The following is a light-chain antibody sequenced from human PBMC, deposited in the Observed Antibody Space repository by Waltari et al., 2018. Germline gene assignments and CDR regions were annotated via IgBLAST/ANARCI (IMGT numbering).Light chain of an antibody. CDR1: SSHVGGYNY. V-gene: IGLV2-14*03. J-gene: IGLJ2*01. Sequence: QSALTQPASVSGSPGQSTTISCTGTSSHVGGYNYVSWYQHHPGKAPKLMIYDVSNRPSGVSNRFSGSKSGNTASLTISGLQAEDEADYYCSSYTSSSTVVFGGGTKLTVL. CDR3: SSYTSSSTVV. CDR2: DVS.